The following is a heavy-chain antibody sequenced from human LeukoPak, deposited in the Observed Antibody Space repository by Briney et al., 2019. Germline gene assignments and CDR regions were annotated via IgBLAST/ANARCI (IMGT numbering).Heavy chain of an antibody. CDR1: GGSISSGGYY. D-gene: IGHD2-2*01. J-gene: IGHJ5*02. Sequence: SQTLSLTCTVSGGSISSGGYYWSWIRQPPGKGLEWIGYIYYSGSTYYNPSLKSRVTISVDTSKNQFSLKLSSVTAADTAVYYCASELVVVPAAITAGFDPWGQGTLVTVSS. V-gene: IGHV4-30-4*01. CDR3: ASELVVVPAAITAGFDP. CDR2: IYYSGST.